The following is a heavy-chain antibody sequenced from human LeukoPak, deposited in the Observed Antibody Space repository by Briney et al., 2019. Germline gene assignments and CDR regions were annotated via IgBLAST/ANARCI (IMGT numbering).Heavy chain of an antibody. J-gene: IGHJ4*02. D-gene: IGHD6-19*01. CDR2: ISSSSSYM. V-gene: IGHV3-21*01. Sequence: GGSLRLSCAASGFTFSSYSMNWVRQAPGKGLEWVSSISSSSSYMYYADSVKGRFTISRDNAKNSLYLQMNSLRAEDTAVYYCAREGIAVAGIGDYWGQGTLVTVSS. CDR1: GFTFSSYS. CDR3: AREGIAVAGIGDY.